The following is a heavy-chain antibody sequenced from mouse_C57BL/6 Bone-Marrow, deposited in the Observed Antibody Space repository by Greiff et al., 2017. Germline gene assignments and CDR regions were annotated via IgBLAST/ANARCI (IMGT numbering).Heavy chain of an antibody. V-gene: IGHV5-6*01. D-gene: IGHD1-1*01. CDR1: GFTFSSYG. Sequence: EVQGVESGGDLVKPGGSLKLSCAASGFTFSSYGMSWVRQTPDQRLEWVATISSGGSYTYYPDSVKGRFTISRDNAKNTLYLQMSRLKSEDTSMYYCARLDGSGAYWGQGTLVTVSA. J-gene: IGHJ3*01. CDR3: ARLDGSGAY. CDR2: ISSGGSYT.